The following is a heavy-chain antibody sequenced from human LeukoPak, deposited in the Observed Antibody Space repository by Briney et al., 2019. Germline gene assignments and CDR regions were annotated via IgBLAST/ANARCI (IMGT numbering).Heavy chain of an antibody. CDR1: GFTFSNYA. J-gene: IGHJ4*02. V-gene: IGHV3-23*01. CDR3: AKGDGWGSSYYFDC. D-gene: IGHD3-10*01. CDR2: ILGSGGTT. Sequence: GGSPRLSCAASGFTFSNYAMSWVRQAPGKGLEWVSAILGSGGTTYYADSVKGRFTISRDNSMNTLYLQMDSLRVEDTAVYYCAKGDGWGSSYYFDCWGQGTLVTVSS.